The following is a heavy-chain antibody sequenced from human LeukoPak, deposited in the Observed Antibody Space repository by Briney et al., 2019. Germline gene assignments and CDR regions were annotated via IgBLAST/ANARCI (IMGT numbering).Heavy chain of an antibody. D-gene: IGHD1-26*01. CDR3: ARATQWELLVDY. J-gene: IGHJ4*02. CDR1: GGSVSSGGYY. V-gene: IGHV4-61*08. Sequence: SETLSLTCTVSGGSVSSGGYYWSWIRQPPGKGLEWIGYIYYSGSTNYNPSLKSRVTISVDTSKNQFSLKLSSVTAADTAVYYCARATQWELLVDYWGQGTLVTVSS. CDR2: IYYSGST.